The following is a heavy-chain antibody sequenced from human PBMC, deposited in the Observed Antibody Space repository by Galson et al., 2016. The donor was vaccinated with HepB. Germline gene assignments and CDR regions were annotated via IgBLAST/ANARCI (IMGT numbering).Heavy chain of an antibody. D-gene: IGHD5-18*01. J-gene: IGHJ4*02. Sequence: SLRLSCAASGFTFSDYWMNWVRQAPGQGLEWVANIKRDGSQIDYVDSVKGRFTISRDNFQNSLFLQMHSLRAEDTAVYYCARAQWRQARRAAYLDYWGQGALVTVSS. V-gene: IGHV3-7*04. CDR3: ARAQWRQARRAAYLDY. CDR2: IKRDGSQI. CDR1: GFTFSDYW.